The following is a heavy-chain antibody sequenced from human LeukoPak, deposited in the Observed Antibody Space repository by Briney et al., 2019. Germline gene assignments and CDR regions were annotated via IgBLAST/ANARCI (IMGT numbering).Heavy chain of an antibody. Sequence: GASVKVSCKASGYTFTSYGISRVRQAPGQGLEWMGWISAYNGNTNYAQKLQGRVTMTTDTSTSTAYMELRSLRSDDTAVYYCARAPHNITGTTPDDYWGQGTLVTVSS. CDR3: ARAPHNITGTTPDDY. V-gene: IGHV1-18*01. J-gene: IGHJ4*02. CDR1: GYTFTSYG. CDR2: ISAYNGNT. D-gene: IGHD1-7*01.